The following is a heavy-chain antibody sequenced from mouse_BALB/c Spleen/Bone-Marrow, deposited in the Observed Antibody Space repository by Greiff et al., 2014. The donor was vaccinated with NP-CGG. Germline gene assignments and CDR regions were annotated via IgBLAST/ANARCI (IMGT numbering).Heavy chain of an antibody. D-gene: IGHD2-12*01. V-gene: IGHV10-1*02. CDR2: IRSKSKNYAT. CDR1: GFTFNIYA. Sequence: DVMLVESGGGLVQPKGSLKLSCAASGFTFNIYAMNWVRQAPGKGLEWVARIRSKSKNYATYYADSVKDRFTISRDDSQSMLHLQVNSLKTEDTAMYYCVRHSYHDNSLDYWGQGISVIVSS. CDR3: VRHSYHDNSLDY. J-gene: IGHJ4*01.